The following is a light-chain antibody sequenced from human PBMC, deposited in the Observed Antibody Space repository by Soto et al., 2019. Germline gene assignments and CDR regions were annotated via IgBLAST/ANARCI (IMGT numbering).Light chain of an antibody. Sequence: QSALTQTASVSASPGQSITISCSGTSSDVGSYNLVSWYQHYPGKAPKLIIYEGSRRPSGVSDRFSGSKSGNTASLTISGLQAEDDADYYCCSYATSRTLVFGGGTKLTVL. J-gene: IGLJ3*02. CDR2: EGS. CDR1: SSDVGSYNL. V-gene: IGLV2-23*01. CDR3: CSYATSRTLV.